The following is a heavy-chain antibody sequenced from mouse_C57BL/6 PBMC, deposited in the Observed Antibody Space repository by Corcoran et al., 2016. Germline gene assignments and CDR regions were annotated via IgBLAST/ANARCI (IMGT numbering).Heavy chain of an antibody. CDR3: ARGLRLRDAMDY. CDR2: INTYSGVP. Sequence: QIQSVQSGPELKKPGATVKISCKASGYTFTTCGMSWVKQAPGQGLKWMGWINTYSGVPTYADDFKGRFAFSLETSASTAYLQINNLKNEDTATYFCARGLRLRDAMDYWGQGTSVTVSS. V-gene: IGHV9-3*01. J-gene: IGHJ4*01. CDR1: GYTFTTCG. D-gene: IGHD3-2*02.